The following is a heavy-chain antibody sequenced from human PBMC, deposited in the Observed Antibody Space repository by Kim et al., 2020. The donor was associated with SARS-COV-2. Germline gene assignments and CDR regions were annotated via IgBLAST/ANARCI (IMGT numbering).Heavy chain of an antibody. D-gene: IGHD3-22*01. CDR3: ARGLHTATTTRYYDSSGIYYNY. CDR2: INHSGST. J-gene: IGHJ4*02. CDR1: GGSFSGYY. V-gene: IGHV4-34*01. Sequence: SETLSLTCAVYGGSFSGYYWSWIRQPPGKGLEWIGEINHSGSTNYNPSLKSRVTISVDTSKNQFSLKLSSVTAADTAVCYCARGLHTATTTRYYDSSGIYYNYWGQGTLVTVSS.